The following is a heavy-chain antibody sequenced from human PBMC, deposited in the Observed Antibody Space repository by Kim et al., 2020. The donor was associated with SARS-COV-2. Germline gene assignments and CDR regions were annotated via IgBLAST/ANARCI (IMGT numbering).Heavy chain of an antibody. Sequence: DSGDNTFHADSVKGRFTISRDNSQNALYLQMHSLRAEDTAIYYCTGVKADYWGQGSLVTVSS. V-gene: IGHV3-23*01. J-gene: IGHJ4*02. CDR3: TGVKADY. CDR2: DSGDNT. D-gene: IGHD2-8*01.